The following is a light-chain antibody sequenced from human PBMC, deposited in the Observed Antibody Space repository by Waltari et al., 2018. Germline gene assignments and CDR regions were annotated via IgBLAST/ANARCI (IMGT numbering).Light chain of an antibody. CDR2: GAS. J-gene: IGKJ2*01. CDR1: QSVTTN. CDR3: HQYNNGPPYN. V-gene: IGKV3-15*01. Sequence: EIVMTQSPATLSVSPGERAVLTFRASQSVTTNLAWYQQKPGQAPRLLIYGASTRATNIPARFSGSGSGTEFNLTISSLQSEDFAVYYCHQYNNGPPYNFGQGTKLEI.